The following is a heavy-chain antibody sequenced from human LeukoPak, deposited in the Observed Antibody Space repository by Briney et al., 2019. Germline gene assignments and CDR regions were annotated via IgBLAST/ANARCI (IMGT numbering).Heavy chain of an antibody. CDR2: IYTSGST. V-gene: IGHV4-4*07. CDR1: GGSINSYY. D-gene: IGHD2-2*01. CDR3: ATCTSCYYYYYYMDV. Sequence: SETLSLTCTVSGGSINSYYWSWIRQPAGKGLEWIGRIYTSGSTNYNPSLKSRVTMSVDTSKNQFSLKLSSVTAADTAVYYCATCTSCYYYYYYMDVWGKGTTVTVSS. J-gene: IGHJ6*03.